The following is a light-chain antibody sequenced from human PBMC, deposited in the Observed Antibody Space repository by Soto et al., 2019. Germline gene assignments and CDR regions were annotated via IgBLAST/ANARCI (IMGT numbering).Light chain of an antibody. CDR2: GAS. V-gene: IGKV3-20*01. J-gene: IGKJ1*01. Sequence: EILLTQSPGTLSLSPGERATLSCRASQIVSSTYLAWFQQKPGQAPRLLIYGASTRATGIPDRFSGSGSGTDFTLTISGLEPEDFAFYYCQQYNNWPRTFGQGTKVDI. CDR3: QQYNNWPRT. CDR1: QIVSSTY.